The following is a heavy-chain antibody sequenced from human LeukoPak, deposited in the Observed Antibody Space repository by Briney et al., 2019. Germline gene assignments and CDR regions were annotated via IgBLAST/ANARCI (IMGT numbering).Heavy chain of an antibody. CDR1: SFPFSIDG. CDR2: LRKDATYS. D-gene: IGHD1-14*01. CDR3: AAGEPTRGTLDY. J-gene: IGHJ4*02. Sequence: GGSLRLSCAAASFPFSIDGIDWVRQTPDKGLQWVAYLRKDATYSNYADSMRGRFTISRDNSKNTLDLQMTSLRVEDTAVYYCAAGEPTRGTLDYWGQGTLVTVSS. V-gene: IGHV3-30*02.